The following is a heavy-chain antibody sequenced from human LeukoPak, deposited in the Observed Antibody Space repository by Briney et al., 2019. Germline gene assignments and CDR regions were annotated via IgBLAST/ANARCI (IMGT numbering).Heavy chain of an antibody. J-gene: IGHJ4*02. CDR1: GGSINSDFYY. CDR3: ARDASPAAGSDY. CDR2: IYPSGST. D-gene: IGHD6-13*01. Sequence: SSETLSLTCTVSGGSINSDFYYWNWIRQPAGKGLEWIGRIYPSGSTNYNPSLKRRVTISADTSKNQFSLELSSVTAADAAVYFCARDASPAAGSDYWGQGTLVTVSS. V-gene: IGHV4-61*02.